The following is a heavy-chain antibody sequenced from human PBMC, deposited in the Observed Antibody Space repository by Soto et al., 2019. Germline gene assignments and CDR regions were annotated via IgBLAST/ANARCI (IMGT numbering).Heavy chain of an antibody. CDR2: IRAYNGNT. CDR3: ALSYDITIIVVVDP. J-gene: IGHJ5*02. Sequence: ASVKVSCKASGYTFTSYGISWVRQAPGQGLEWMGWIRAYNGNTNYAQKLQGRVTMTTDTSTSTAYMELRSLRSDDTAVYYCALSYDITIIVVVDPWGQGTLVTVSS. V-gene: IGHV1-18*01. D-gene: IGHD3-22*01. CDR1: GYTFTSYG.